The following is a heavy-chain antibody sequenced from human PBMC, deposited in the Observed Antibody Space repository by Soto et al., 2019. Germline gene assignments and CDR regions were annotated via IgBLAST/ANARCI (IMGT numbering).Heavy chain of an antibody. V-gene: IGHV3-53*01. Sequence: GGSLRLSCAAPSFTVSGNDRSWVGQAPGKALEWVSIIYPGDTTYYADSVKGRFTLSRDNSRNTLYLQVNSLRVEDTAVYYCARDGERVRGVSWCNYYYGMDVWGQET. CDR1: SFTVSGND. CDR3: ARDGERVRGVSWCNYYYGMDV. J-gene: IGHJ6*01. D-gene: IGHD3-10*01. CDR2: IYPGDTT.